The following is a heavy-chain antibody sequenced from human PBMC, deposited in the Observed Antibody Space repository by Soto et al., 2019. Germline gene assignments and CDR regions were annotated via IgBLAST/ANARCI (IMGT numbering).Heavy chain of an antibody. D-gene: IGHD3-16*01. CDR2: INAGNGNT. Sequence: QVQLVQSGAEVKKPGASVKVSCKASGYTFSSYAMQWVRQAPGQRLEWMGWINAGNGNTKYSQKFQGRVTITRDTSARTAYMELSSLRSEDTAVYYCARSHGGPGAFDIWGQGTMVTVSS. CDR1: GYTFSSYA. V-gene: IGHV1-3*01. J-gene: IGHJ3*02. CDR3: ARSHGGPGAFDI.